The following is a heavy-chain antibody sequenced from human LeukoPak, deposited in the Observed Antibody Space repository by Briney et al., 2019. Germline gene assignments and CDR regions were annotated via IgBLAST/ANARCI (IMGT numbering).Heavy chain of an antibody. V-gene: IGHV3-48*03. CDR2: ISSSGSTI. J-gene: IGHJ4*02. D-gene: IGHD3-22*01. CDR1: GFTFSSYE. Sequence: GGSLRLSCAASGFTFSSYEMNWVRQAPGKGLEWVSYISSSGSTIYYADSVKGRFTISRDNAKNSLYLQMNSLRAEDTAVYYCARDRTDYYDSSGYYSGVFDYWGQGTLVTVSS. CDR3: ARDRTDYYDSSGYYSGVFDY.